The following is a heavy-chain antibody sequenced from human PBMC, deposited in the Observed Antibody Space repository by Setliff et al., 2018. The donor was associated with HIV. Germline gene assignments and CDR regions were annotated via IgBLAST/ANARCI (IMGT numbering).Heavy chain of an antibody. CDR2: ISPNFGHT. V-gene: IGHV1-18*01. J-gene: IGHJ6*02. Sequence: GASVKVSCKASGYTFTTYGISWVRQAPGHGLEWMGWISPNFGHTNYAQNFLGRVTMTIDTSTSRAYMELSSLRSEDTAVYYCARDFLVLLQFLEWPIRDLYGMDVWGQGTTVTVSS. CDR1: GYTFTTYG. D-gene: IGHD3-3*01. CDR3: ARDFLVLLQFLEWPIRDLYGMDV.